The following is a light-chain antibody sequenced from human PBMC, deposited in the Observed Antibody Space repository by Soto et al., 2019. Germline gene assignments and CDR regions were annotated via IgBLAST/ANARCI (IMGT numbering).Light chain of an antibody. J-gene: IGKJ4*01. CDR2: GVS. CDR1: QSVSGA. Sequence: ERVLTQSPATLSVSPGVRATLSCRASQSVSGALAWYQQKPGQAPRLLIYGVSTRATGIPARFSGSGSGTEFTLTVSSLQSEDFAVYYCQQYNAWPLTFGGGTKVDIK. V-gene: IGKV3-15*01. CDR3: QQYNAWPLT.